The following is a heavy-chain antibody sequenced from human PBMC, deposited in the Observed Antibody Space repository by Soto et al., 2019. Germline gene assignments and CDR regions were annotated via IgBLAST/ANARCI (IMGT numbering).Heavy chain of an antibody. J-gene: IGHJ3*02. CDR2: IRSKANSYAT. Sequence: GGSLRLSCAASGFTFSGSAMHWVRQASGKGLEWVGRIRSKANSYATAYAASVKGRFTISRDDSKNTAYLQMNSLKTEDTAVYYCTRPQNYYDSSGYPLEAFDIWGQGTMVTVSS. CDR3: TRPQNYYDSSGYPLEAFDI. D-gene: IGHD3-22*01. CDR1: GFTFSGSA. V-gene: IGHV3-73*01.